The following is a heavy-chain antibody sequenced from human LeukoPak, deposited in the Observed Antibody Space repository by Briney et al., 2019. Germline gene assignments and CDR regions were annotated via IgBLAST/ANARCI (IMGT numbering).Heavy chain of an antibody. Sequence: SETLSLTCTVSGGSISSSSYYWGWIRQPPGKGLEWIGSIYYSGDTYYNPSLKSRVTISVDTSKNQFSLKLGSVTAADTAVYYCARGPSSANFLHFDYWGQGTLVTVSS. D-gene: IGHD2-2*01. CDR1: GGSISSSSYY. CDR2: IYYSGDT. J-gene: IGHJ4*02. V-gene: IGHV4-39*07. CDR3: ARGPSSANFLHFDY.